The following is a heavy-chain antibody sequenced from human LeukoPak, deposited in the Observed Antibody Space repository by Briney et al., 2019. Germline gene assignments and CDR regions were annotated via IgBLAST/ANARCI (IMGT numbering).Heavy chain of an antibody. CDR3: ASKFDYYYGMDV. CDR1: GGTFSSYA. Sequence: SVKVSCKASGGTFSSYAISWVRQAPGQGLEWMGGIIPIFGTANYAQKFQGRVTITADESTSTAYMELSSLRSEDTAVYYCASKFDYYYGMDVWGQGTRSPSP. CDR2: IIPIFGTA. D-gene: IGHD3-16*01. V-gene: IGHV1-69*13. J-gene: IGHJ6*02.